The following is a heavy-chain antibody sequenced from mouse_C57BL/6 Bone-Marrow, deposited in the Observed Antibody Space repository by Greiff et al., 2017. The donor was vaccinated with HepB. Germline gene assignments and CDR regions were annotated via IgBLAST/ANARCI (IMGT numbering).Heavy chain of an antibody. J-gene: IGHJ4*01. CDR1: GYTFTTYT. D-gene: IGHD1-1*01. V-gene: IGHV1-47*01. Sequence: VQLVESGAELVKPGASVKMSCKASGYTFTTYTIEWLKQNHGKSLEWIGNFHPYNDDTKYNEKFKGKATLTVEKSSSTVYLELIRLTSDDSAVYYCAGLTTVVAYYAMDYGGQGTAVTVSS. CDR2: FHPYNDDT. CDR3: AGLTTVVAYYAMDY.